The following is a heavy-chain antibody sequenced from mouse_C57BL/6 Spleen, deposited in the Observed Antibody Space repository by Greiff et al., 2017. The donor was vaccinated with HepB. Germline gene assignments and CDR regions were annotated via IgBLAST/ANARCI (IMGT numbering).Heavy chain of an antibody. CDR2: ISDGGSYT. J-gene: IGHJ1*03. Sequence: DVHLVESGGGLVKPGGSLKLSCAASGFTFSSYAMSWVRQTPEKRLEWVATISDGGSYTYYPDNVKGRFTISRDNAKNNLYLQMSHLKSEDTAMYYCARDGPITTVVATRYFDVWGTGTTVTVSS. CDR1: GFTFSSYA. CDR3: ARDGPITTVVATRYFDV. D-gene: IGHD1-1*01. V-gene: IGHV5-4*01.